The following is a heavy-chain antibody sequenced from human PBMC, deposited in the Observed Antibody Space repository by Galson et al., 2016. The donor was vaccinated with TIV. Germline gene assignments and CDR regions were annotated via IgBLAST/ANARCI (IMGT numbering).Heavy chain of an antibody. J-gene: IGHJ3*02. CDR3: ARDAGPYYHAVDI. CDR2: IYYSGTT. D-gene: IGHD3-22*01. Sequence: TLSLTCVVIGGSISNGDYYWTWIRQPPGKGLEWIGYIYYSGTTNLNPSLRSRLDMSVDRSKKRFYLSLRSVTAADTAVYYCARDAGPYYHAVDIWGRGAMVTVSS. CDR1: GGSISNGDYY. V-gene: IGHV4-30-4*01.